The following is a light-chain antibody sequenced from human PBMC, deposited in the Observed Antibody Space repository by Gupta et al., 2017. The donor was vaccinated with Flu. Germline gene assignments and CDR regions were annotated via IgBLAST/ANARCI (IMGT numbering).Light chain of an antibody. CDR2: DVA. CDR3: NSYASVSTFSV. V-gene: IGLV2-14*01. Sequence: QSVLTHSASVSASPGPTNTIACTGTSRDVGRSDYVYWYQQHPDKAPKLLVYDVANRPSGVSSRFSGSKSGNTASLTISGLEAGDETDYYCNSYASVSTFSVFGAGTKVTVL. J-gene: IGLJ1*01. CDR1: SRDVGRSDY.